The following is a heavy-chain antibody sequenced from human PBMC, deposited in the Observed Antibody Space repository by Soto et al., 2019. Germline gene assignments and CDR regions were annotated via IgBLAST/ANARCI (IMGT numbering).Heavy chain of an antibody. CDR3: VRVVAIPGYPDN. V-gene: IGHV1-69*12. CDR1: GGTFSSYA. CDR2: IVPIVDTS. J-gene: IGHJ4*02. D-gene: IGHD5-12*01. Sequence: QVQLVQSGAEVRQPASSVKVSCKTSGGTFSSYAISWVRQAPGQGLEWMGGIVPIVDTSTYAWKFQGRVTITADESTSTVYMELSSLRSDDTAVYYCVRVVAIPGYPDNWCQGTLVTVSS.